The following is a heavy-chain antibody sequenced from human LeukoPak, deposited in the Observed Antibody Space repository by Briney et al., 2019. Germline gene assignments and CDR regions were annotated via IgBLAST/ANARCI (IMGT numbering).Heavy chain of an antibody. CDR3: AKGSTHPGD. Sequence: GGSLRLSCAASGFIFSDYAMTWVRHTPRKGLEWVSSLSSSGRSTYYADSVKGRFTISRDNSKNTLYLQMDSLRVDDTDLYFCAKGSTHPGDWGQGTLVTVSS. CDR2: LSSSGRST. J-gene: IGHJ4*02. V-gene: IGHV3-23*01. CDR1: GFIFSDYA.